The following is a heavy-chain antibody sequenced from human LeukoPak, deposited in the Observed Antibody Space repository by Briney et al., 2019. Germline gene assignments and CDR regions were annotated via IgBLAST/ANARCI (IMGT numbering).Heavy chain of an antibody. J-gene: IGHJ3*02. D-gene: IGHD6-13*01. Sequence: SVEVSCKASGGTFSSYAISWVRQAPGQGLEWMGRIIPILGIANYAQKFQGRVTITADKSTSTAYMELSSLRSEDTAVYYCARELAAAGTEGAFDIWGQGTMVTVAS. CDR2: IIPILGIA. CDR3: ARELAAAGTEGAFDI. V-gene: IGHV1-69*04. CDR1: GGTFSSYA.